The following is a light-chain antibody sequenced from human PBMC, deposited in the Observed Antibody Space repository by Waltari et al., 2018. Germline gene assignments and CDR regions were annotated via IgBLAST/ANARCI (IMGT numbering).Light chain of an antibody. CDR2: LGS. V-gene: IGKV2-28*01. Sequence: DIVMTQSPLSLPVTPGEPASISCRSSQSLLHSNGYNYLDWYLQKPGQSPQLLIYLGSNRASGVPDRFSGSGSSTDFTLKISRVEAEDVGVYYCMQALQTPRFGQGTRLEIK. CDR1: QSLLHSNGYNY. J-gene: IGKJ5*01. CDR3: MQALQTPR.